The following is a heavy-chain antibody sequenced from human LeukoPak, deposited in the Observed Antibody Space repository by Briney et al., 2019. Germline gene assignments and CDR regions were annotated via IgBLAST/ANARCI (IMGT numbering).Heavy chain of an antibody. Sequence: GGSLRLSCAASGFTFSNHGMHWVRQAPGKGLEWVTVIWSDNIHKYYADSVKGRFTISRDNSRNTLYLQMDSLRAEDTAVYYCARQFYLRRNWNYAFDSWGQGSLVTVCS. CDR1: GFTFSNHG. V-gene: IGHV3-33*01. J-gene: IGHJ4*02. D-gene: IGHD1-7*01. CDR3: ARQFYLRRNWNYAFDS. CDR2: IWSDNIHK.